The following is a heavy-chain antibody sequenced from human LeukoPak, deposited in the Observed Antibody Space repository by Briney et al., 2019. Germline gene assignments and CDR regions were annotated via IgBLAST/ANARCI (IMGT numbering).Heavy chain of an antibody. CDR2: IYYNGTT. J-gene: IGHJ3*02. CDR1: AASINSHF. CDR3: ARLLDNASSGYPDTFDM. Sequence: ETLSLTCTFSAASINSHFWSWIRQPPATGLEWTCYIYYNGTTKYNPSLQSRVTLSVDTSESNFSLKLTSVTAADTAVYYCARLLDNASSGYPDTFDMWGQGTVVIVSS. V-gene: IGHV4-59*11. D-gene: IGHD3-22*01.